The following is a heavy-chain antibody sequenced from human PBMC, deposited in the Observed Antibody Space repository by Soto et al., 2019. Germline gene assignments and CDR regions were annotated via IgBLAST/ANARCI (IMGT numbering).Heavy chain of an antibody. D-gene: IGHD5-12*01. Sequence: PSETLSLTCTVSGGSISSYYWSWIRQPPGKGLEWIGYIYYSGSTNYNPSLKSRVTISVDTSKNQFSLKLSSVTAADTVVYYCARIVATPRIFLFDYWGQGTLVTVSS. CDR1: GGSISSYY. V-gene: IGHV4-59*12. CDR3: ARIVATPRIFLFDY. CDR2: IYYSGST. J-gene: IGHJ4*02.